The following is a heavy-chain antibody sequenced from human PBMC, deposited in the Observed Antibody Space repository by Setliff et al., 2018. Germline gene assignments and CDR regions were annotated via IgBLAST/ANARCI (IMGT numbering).Heavy chain of an antibody. D-gene: IGHD3-3*01. CDR2: INHSGST. CDR1: GGSFSGYY. Sequence: PSETLSLTCAVYGGSFSGYYWSWIRQPPGKGLEWIGEINHSGSTNYNPSLKSRVTISVDTSKNQFSLKLSSVTAADTAVYYCARLYYNFWSGYYSIDAFDIWGQGTMVTVSS. V-gene: IGHV4-34*01. CDR3: ARLYYNFWSGYYSIDAFDI. J-gene: IGHJ3*02.